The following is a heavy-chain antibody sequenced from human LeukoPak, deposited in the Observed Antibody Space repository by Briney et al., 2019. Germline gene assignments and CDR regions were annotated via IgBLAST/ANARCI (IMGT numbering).Heavy chain of an antibody. CDR3: AKTVGSTSSGGFDY. D-gene: IGHD2-2*01. CDR2: IYSGGST. CDR1: GFTVSSNY. V-gene: IGHV3-53*01. Sequence: HPGGSLRLSCAASGFTVSSNYMSWVRQAPGKGLEWVSVIYSGGSTYYADSVKGRFTISRDNSKNTLYLQMNSLRAEDTAVYYCAKTVGSTSSGGFDYWGQGTLVTVSS. J-gene: IGHJ4*02.